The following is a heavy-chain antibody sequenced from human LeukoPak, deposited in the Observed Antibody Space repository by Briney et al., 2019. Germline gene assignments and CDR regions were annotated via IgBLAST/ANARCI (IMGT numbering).Heavy chain of an antibody. J-gene: IGHJ3*01. CDR1: GGSISSSSYY. D-gene: IGHD3-22*01. CDR3: ARSTPSLIVVANDAFDV. V-gene: IGHV4-39*07. CDR2: IYYSVST. Sequence: SETLSLTCTVSGGSISSSSYYWGWIRQPPGKGLEWIGSIYYSVSTYYNPSLKSRVTISVDTSKNQFSLKLSSVTAADTAVYYCARSTPSLIVVANDAFDVWGQGTMVTVSS.